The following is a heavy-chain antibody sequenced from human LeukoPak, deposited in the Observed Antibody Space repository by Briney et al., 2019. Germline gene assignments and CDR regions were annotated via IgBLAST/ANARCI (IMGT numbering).Heavy chain of an antibody. Sequence: PSETLSLTCTVSGGSISSSSYHWGWLRQSPGKGLEWIGYIYYRGNTYYNPSLQSRVTISVDTSKNQFSLKLSSLTAADTAVYYCSRQARLGYCSSSSCPDFDAWGEGILVTVSS. D-gene: IGHD2-2*01. CDR1: GGSISSSSYH. CDR2: IYYRGNT. V-gene: IGHV4-39*01. J-gene: IGHJ4*02. CDR3: SRQARLGYCSSSSCPDFDA.